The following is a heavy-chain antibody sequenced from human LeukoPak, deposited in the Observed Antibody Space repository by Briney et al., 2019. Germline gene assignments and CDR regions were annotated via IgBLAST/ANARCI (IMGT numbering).Heavy chain of an antibody. V-gene: IGHV3-53*01. Sequence: PGGSLRLSCAASGFTVSSNYMSWVRQAPGKGLEWVSVIHRGGSTHYAGSVEGRFTISRDKSKNTVYLQLNSLRADDTAVYYCASQRRVDLGYAFNLWGQGTMVTVSS. CDR3: ASQRRVDLGYAFNL. J-gene: IGHJ3*01. D-gene: IGHD2-2*01. CDR2: IHRGGST. CDR1: GFTVSSNY.